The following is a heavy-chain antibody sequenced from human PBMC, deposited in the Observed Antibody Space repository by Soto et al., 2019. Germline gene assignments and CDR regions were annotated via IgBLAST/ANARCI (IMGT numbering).Heavy chain of an antibody. J-gene: IGHJ6*02. CDR3: ARASYYYGSDTALLPLGNYGMDV. D-gene: IGHD3-10*01. CDR1: GYSFTSYW. Sequence: PGESLKISCKGSGYSFTSYWIGWVRQMPGKGLEWMGIIYPGDSDTRYSPSFQGQVTISADKSIGTAYLQWSSLKASDTAMYYCARASYYYGSDTALLPLGNYGMDVWGQGTTVTVSS. V-gene: IGHV5-51*01. CDR2: IYPGDSDT.